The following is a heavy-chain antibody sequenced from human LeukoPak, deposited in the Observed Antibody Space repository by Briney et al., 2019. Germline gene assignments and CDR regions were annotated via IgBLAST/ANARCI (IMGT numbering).Heavy chain of an antibody. V-gene: IGHV3-30*02. CDR3: AKDKAYYYDSSGYCFDY. CDR2: IRYDGSNK. CDR1: GFTFSSYG. Sequence: PGGSLRLSCAASGFTFSSYGMHWVRQAPGKGLEWVAFIRYDGSNKYYADSVKGRFTISRDNSKNTLYLQMNSLRAEDTAVYYCAKDKAYYYDSSGYCFDYWGQGTLVTVSS. J-gene: IGHJ4*02. D-gene: IGHD3-22*01.